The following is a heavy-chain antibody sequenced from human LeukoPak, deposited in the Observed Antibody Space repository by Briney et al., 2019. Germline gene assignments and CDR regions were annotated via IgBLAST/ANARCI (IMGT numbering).Heavy chain of an antibody. J-gene: IGHJ6*03. CDR1: GGSISSYY. CDR2: IYISGST. CDR3: ARRTTMVRGVIGHHGYYYYMDV. D-gene: IGHD3-10*01. Sequence: SETLSLTCTVSGGSISSYYWSWIRQPAGKGLEWIGRIYISGSTNYNPSLKSRVTMSVDTSKNQFSLKLSSVTAADTAVYYCARRTTMVRGVIGHHGYYYYMDVWGKGTTVTVSS. V-gene: IGHV4-4*07.